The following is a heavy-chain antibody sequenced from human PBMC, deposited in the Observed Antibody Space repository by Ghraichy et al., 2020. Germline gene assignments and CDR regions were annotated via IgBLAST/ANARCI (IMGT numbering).Heavy chain of an antibody. V-gene: IGHV3-33*01. Sequence: GGSLRLSCAASGSTVHTSGMQWLRPAPDKVLEWVEDMWYDDSQKNYADSVKGRFTISRDNSKNTLYLQMHSLRVEDTAVYYCARDDYDSVWGSYRKYGMDVWGQGTTVTVSS. CDR3: ARDDYDSVWGSYRKYGMDV. J-gene: IGHJ6*02. CDR1: GSTVHTSG. D-gene: IGHD3-16*02. CDR2: MWYDDSQK.